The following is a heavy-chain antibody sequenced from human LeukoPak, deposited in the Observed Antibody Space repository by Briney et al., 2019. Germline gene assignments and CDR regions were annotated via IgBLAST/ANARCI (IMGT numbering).Heavy chain of an antibody. J-gene: IGHJ4*02. CDR2: ISAYSGDT. V-gene: IGHV1-18*01. CDR3: ARDKAIVGDRTDLGGSDY. CDR1: GYTFTSYG. Sequence: ASVKDSCKASGYTFTSYGISWVRQAPGQGLEWMGWISAYSGDTSYAQKLQGRVTMTTDTSTSAAYMELRSLRSDDTAVYYCARDKAIVGDRTDLGGSDYWGQGTLVTVSS. D-gene: IGHD1-26*01.